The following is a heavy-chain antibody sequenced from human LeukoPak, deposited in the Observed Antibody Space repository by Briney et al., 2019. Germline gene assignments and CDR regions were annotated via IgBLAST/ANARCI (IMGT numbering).Heavy chain of an antibody. CDR2: ISGSGGST. V-gene: IGHV3-23*01. Sequence: GGSLRLSCAATGFTFSSYSMTWVRQAAGKGLEWVSGISGSGGSTFYADSVEGRFTISRDNSKNTLYLQMDSLRVEDTAVYYCAKGNSTEYGNWYLDPWGRGTLVTVSS. D-gene: IGHD2/OR15-2a*01. CDR1: GFTFSSYS. J-gene: IGHJ2*01. CDR3: AKGNSTEYGNWYLDP.